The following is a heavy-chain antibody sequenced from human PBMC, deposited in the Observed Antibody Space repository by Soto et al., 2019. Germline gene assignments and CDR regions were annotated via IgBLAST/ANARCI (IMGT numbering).Heavy chain of an antibody. Sequence: PSETLSLTCSVSGGSFTGDYWSWIRQPAGKGLQWIGRVFGNGAGTPIYNSLLKSRARMSADPSKRQFSLTLTSVTAADTAVYYCASYRGALYFESWGPGILVTVSS. CDR3: ASYRGALYFES. CDR2: VFGNGAGTP. D-gene: IGHD3-16*01. CDR1: GGSFTGDY. V-gene: IGHV4-4*07. J-gene: IGHJ4*02.